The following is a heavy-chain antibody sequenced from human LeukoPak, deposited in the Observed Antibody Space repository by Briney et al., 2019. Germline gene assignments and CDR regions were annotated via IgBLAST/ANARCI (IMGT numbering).Heavy chain of an antibody. V-gene: IGHV3-53*01. CDR1: GFTVSSNY. Sequence: GGSLRLSCAVSGFTVSSNYMSWVRQAPGKGLEWVSVIYSGGSTYYADSVKGRFTISRDNSKNTLYLQMNSLRAEDTAVYYCTRDSLSSCYFDNWGQGTLVTVSS. D-gene: IGHD1-26*01. CDR3: TRDSLSSCYFDN. CDR2: IYSGGST. J-gene: IGHJ4*02.